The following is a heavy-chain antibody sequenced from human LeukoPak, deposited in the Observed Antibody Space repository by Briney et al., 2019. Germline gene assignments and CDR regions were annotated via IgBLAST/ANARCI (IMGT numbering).Heavy chain of an antibody. V-gene: IGHV3-21*01. CDR2: ISSSSSYI. D-gene: IGHD2-21*02. CDR1: GFTFSSYS. Sequence: GGSLRLSCAASGFTFSSYSMNWVRQAPGKGLEWVSSISSSSSYIYYADSVKGRFTISRDNAKNSLYLQMNSLRAEDTAVYYRALIVVVTAIHSDAFDIWGQGTMVTVSS. CDR3: ALIVVVTAIHSDAFDI. J-gene: IGHJ3*02.